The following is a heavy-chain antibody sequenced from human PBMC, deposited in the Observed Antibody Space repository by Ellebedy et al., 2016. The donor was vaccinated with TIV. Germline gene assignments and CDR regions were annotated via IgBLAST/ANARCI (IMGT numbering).Heavy chain of an antibody. V-gene: IGHV3-23*01. CDR2: ITSSTGVT. J-gene: IGHJ4*02. D-gene: IGHD1-1*01. Sequence: PGGSLRLSCAASGFTFSNYAMSWVRQAPGKGLEWVSTITSSTGVTYYADSVKGRFTISRDNSENTLYLQMNSLRAEDTAVFYCARYNWNTLQRHFDYWGQGALVTVSS. CDR1: GFTFSNYA. CDR3: ARYNWNTLQRHFDY.